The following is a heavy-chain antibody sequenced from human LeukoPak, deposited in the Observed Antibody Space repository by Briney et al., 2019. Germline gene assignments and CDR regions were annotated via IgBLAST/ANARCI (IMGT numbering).Heavy chain of an antibody. Sequence: PGRSLRLSCAASGFTFSSYAMHWVRQAPGKGLEWVAVISYDGSNKYYADSVKGRFTISRDNSKNTLYLQMNSLRAEDTAGYYCARSPHYDILTGVDYWGQGTLVTVSS. CDR2: ISYDGSNK. CDR3: ARSPHYDILTGVDY. D-gene: IGHD3-9*01. CDR1: GFTFSSYA. V-gene: IGHV3-30-3*01. J-gene: IGHJ4*02.